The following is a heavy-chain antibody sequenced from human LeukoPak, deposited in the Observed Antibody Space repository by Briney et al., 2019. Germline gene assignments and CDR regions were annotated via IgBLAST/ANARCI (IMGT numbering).Heavy chain of an antibody. CDR2: IYHSGST. V-gene: IGHV4-38-2*01. D-gene: IGHD3-22*01. CDR3: ARTVQRYYYDSSGLRRDAFDI. Sequence: SETLSLTCAVSGYSMSSGYYWGWIRQPPGKGLEWIGSIYHSGSTYYNPSLKSRVTISVDTSKNQFSRKLSSVTAADTAVYYCARTVQRYYYDSSGLRRDAFDIWGQGTMVTVSS. J-gene: IGHJ3*02. CDR1: GYSMSSGYY.